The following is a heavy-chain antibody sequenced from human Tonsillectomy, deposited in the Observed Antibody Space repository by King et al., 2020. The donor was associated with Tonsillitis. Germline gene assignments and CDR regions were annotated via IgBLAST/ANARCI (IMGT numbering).Heavy chain of an antibody. J-gene: IGHJ2*01. CDR3: AKGPIASAPHWYFDL. CDR2: INESGSNK. CDR1: GFTFSDYA. Sequence: VQLVESGGGLVQPGGSLRLSCEGSGFTFSDYAMSWVRQGPGKGLEWVSSINESGSNKYNADSVKGRFTISRDNSKNTLYLQMDSLRDEDTAVYYCAKGPIASAPHWYFDLWGRGTLVTVSS. V-gene: IGHV3-23*04. D-gene: IGHD6-13*01.